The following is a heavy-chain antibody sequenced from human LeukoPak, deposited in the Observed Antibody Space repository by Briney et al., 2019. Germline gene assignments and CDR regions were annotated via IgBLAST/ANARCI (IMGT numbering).Heavy chain of an antibody. V-gene: IGHV3-33*05. CDR2: IAYDGSSK. Sequence: GGSLRLSCAASGFRFGSNGMHWVRQTPDKGPEWVAAIAYDGSSKYYGDSVKGRFTISRDNPNNMVFLHMNSLRAEDTALYYCVKDPRGGYAYGYFDSWGQGALVIVSS. D-gene: IGHD5-18*01. J-gene: IGHJ4*02. CDR1: GFRFGSNG. CDR3: VKDPRGGYAYGYFDS.